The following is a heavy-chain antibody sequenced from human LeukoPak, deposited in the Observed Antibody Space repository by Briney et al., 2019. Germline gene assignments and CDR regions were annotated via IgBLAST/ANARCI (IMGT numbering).Heavy chain of an antibody. Sequence: GGSLRLSCAASGFSIRDYWFHWVRQGPEKGLVWVSHLNGDATTITYADSVKGRFTISRDDAKNTVYLQVNSLRAEDTGVYYCARDKGGLGDYWGQGTLVTVSP. D-gene: IGHD2-15*01. CDR1: GFSIRDYW. CDR2: LNGDATTI. CDR3: ARDKGGLGDY. V-gene: IGHV3-74*03. J-gene: IGHJ4*02.